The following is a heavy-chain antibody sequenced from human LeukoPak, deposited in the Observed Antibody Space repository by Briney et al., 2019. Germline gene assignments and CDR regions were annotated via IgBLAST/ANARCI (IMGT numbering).Heavy chain of an antibody. CDR1: GFTFDNYA. J-gene: IGHJ4*02. CDR2: ISWNSGYI. D-gene: IGHD6-19*01. V-gene: IGHV3-9*01. Sequence: GGSLRLSCAASGFTFDNYAMHWVRQAPGKGLEWLSIISWNSGYIGYADSVKGRFTISRDNAKKSLDLQMNSLRAEDTAFYYCAKVRGTYSSGYFFDYWGQGTLVTVTS. CDR3: AKVRGTYSSGYFFDY.